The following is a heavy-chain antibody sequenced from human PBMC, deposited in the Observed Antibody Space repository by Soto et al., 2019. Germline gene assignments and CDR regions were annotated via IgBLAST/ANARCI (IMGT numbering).Heavy chain of an antibody. CDR2: IYYSGST. CDR1: GFSISSYY. J-gene: IGHJ5*02. CDR3: ARGVATIGP. D-gene: IGHD5-12*01. Sequence: PSETPSITCTVSGFSISSYYCTWLRPPPGKGLGWIGYIYYSGSTNCNPSLKSGVTISVDTSKIQFVLKRTSVIAADTAVYYCARGVATIGPWGQGTLVTVSS. V-gene: IGHV4-59*01.